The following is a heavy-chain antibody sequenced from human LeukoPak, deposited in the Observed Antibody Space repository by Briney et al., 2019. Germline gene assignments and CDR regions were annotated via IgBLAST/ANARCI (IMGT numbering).Heavy chain of an antibody. J-gene: IGHJ5*02. CDR1: GYTFTSYY. D-gene: IGHD3-10*01. Sequence: GASVKVSCKASGYTFTSYYMHWVRQAPGQGLEWMGIINPSGGSTSYAQKFQGRVTMTRDTSTSTVYMELSSLRSEDMAVYYCARGDEYYYGSGSYYNWGTIDPWGQGTLVTVSS. CDR2: INPSGGST. CDR3: ARGDEYYYGSGSYYNWGTIDP. V-gene: IGHV1-46*01.